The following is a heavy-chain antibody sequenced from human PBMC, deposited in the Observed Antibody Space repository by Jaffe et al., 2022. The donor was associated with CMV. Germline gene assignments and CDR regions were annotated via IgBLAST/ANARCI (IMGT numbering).Heavy chain of an antibody. CDR1: GYSFSSYW. V-gene: IGHV5-51*01. D-gene: IGHD1-26*01. CDR3: ARGGNPSVYFDH. J-gene: IGHJ4*02. Sequence: EVQLVQSGAEVKKPGESLKISCKGSGYSFSSYWIGWVRQMPGKGLEWMGIIYPADSDTRYSPSFRGQVTISVDKSINTAYLQWNSLRASDSAIYYCARGGNPSVYFDHWGLGTLVTVSS. CDR2: IYPADSDT.